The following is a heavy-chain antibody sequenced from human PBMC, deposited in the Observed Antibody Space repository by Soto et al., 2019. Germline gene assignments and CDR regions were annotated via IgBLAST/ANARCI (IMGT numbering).Heavy chain of an antibody. CDR1: GVTFSSYT. D-gene: IGHD2-15*01. Sequence: EGSLRVTCADSGVTFSSYTMSWVRQAPGKGLEWVSAISGSGGSTYYADSVKGRFTIPRDNSKNTLYLQMNSLRAEDTAVYYCAKDPQSGLVHYYYYGMDVWGQGSTVPVSS. V-gene: IGHV3-23*01. CDR2: ISGSGGST. J-gene: IGHJ6*02. CDR3: AKDPQSGLVHYYYYGMDV.